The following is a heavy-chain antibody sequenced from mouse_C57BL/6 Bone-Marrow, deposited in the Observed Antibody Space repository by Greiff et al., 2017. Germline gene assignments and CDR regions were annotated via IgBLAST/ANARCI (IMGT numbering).Heavy chain of an antibody. CDR1: GFTFSSYA. Sequence: EVQRVESGGGLVKPGGSLKLSCAASGFTFSSYAMSWVRQTPEKRLEWVATISDGGSYTYYPDNVKGRFTISRDNAKNNLYLQMSHLKSEDTAMYYCARDGRLRKAWFAYWGQGTLVTVSA. CDR3: ARDGRLRKAWFAY. V-gene: IGHV5-4*01. CDR2: ISDGGSYT. J-gene: IGHJ3*01. D-gene: IGHD2-2*01.